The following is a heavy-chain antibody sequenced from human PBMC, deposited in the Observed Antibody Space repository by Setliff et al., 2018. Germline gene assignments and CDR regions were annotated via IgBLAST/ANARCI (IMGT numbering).Heavy chain of an antibody. CDR3: ARRAFIETITGYCFDL. J-gene: IGHJ4*02. CDR1: GYNFPGYY. V-gene: IGHV1-2*02. CDR2: ISPHTGNT. Sequence: ASVKVSCKASGYNFPGYYLHWVRQAPGQGLEWMGWISPHTGNTQYAQNFQGRVTITRDTSITTAYMELSSLRSNDTALYYCARRAFIETITGYCFDLWGQGTQVTVSS. D-gene: IGHD1-20*01.